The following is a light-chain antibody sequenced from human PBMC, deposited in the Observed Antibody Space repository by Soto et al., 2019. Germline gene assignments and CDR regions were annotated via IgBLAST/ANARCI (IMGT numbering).Light chain of an antibody. J-gene: IGKJ4*01. V-gene: IGKV3-11*01. CDR1: QSVSSY. CDR2: DAS. CDR3: QQRSNWLT. Sequence: EIVLTQSPATLSLSPGERATLSCRASQSVSSYLAWYQQKPGQAPRLLIYDASNRATGIPARFSGSGSGTDCTLTISSLEPEDFAVYYCQQRSNWLTFGGGTKGESK.